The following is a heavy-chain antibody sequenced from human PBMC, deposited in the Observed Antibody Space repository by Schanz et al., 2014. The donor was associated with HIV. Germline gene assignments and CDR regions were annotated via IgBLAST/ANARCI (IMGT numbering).Heavy chain of an antibody. J-gene: IGHJ4*02. CDR1: GFTFSNYA. Sequence: QVHLVESGGGVVQPGTSLRLSCAASGFTFSNYAIHWVRQAPGKGLEGVTLIWNDGTSKYYADSVKGRFTISRDASKNALYLQMNSLRAEDTAVYYCTREGNYYGGSVPGHWGQGTRVTVAS. D-gene: IGHD2-21*01. CDR3: TREGNYYGGSVPGH. V-gene: IGHV3-33*01. CDR2: IWNDGTSK.